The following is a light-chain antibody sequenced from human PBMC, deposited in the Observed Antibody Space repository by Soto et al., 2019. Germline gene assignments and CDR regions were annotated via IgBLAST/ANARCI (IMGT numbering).Light chain of an antibody. Sequence: EIVMTPSPSSLSVSPVERATLSCRDSQSISNNLAWYQQKVGQAPRLLIYGATTRDTGIPARFIGSGSGTEFTLTISSLQTEDFAVYYCQQYDKWPPLTFGGGTKVDNK. CDR1: QSISNN. CDR3: QQYDKWPPLT. V-gene: IGKV3-15*01. J-gene: IGKJ4*01. CDR2: GAT.